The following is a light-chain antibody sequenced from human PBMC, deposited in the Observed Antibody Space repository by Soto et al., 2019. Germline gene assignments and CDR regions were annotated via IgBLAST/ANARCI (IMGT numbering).Light chain of an antibody. CDR1: ISDIGGYNY. CDR3: GSATNPLV. Sequence: QSALTQPASVSGSPGQSITISCTGTISDIGGYNYVGWYQHHPGKATKLLIYDVTNRPSGVSARFSGSKSGNTASLTISGLQAEDEAHYFCGSATNPLVFGGGTKLTVL. CDR2: DVT. V-gene: IGLV2-14*01. J-gene: IGLJ2*01.